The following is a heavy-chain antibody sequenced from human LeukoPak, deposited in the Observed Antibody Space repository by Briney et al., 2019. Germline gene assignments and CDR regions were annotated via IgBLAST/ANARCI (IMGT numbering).Heavy chain of an antibody. V-gene: IGHV4-38-2*02. CDR2: IYHSGST. D-gene: IGHD3-22*01. J-gene: IGHJ4*02. Sequence: SETLSLTCTVSGYSISSGYYWGWIRQPPGKGLEWIGSIYHSGSTYYNPSLKSRVTISVDTSKNQFSLKLSSVTAADTAVYYCARLGSSGYSPDYWGQGTLVTVSS. CDR3: ARLGSSGYSPDY. CDR1: GYSISSGYY.